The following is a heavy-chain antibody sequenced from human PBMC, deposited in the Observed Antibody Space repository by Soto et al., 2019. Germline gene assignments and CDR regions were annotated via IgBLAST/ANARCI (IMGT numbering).Heavy chain of an antibody. CDR2: IVVGSGNT. D-gene: IGHD3-16*02. CDR1: GFTLTSSA. J-gene: IGHJ6*02. CDR3: AADIPARYDYVWGSYRPDYYYGMDV. Sequence: ASVKGSCKASGFTLTSSAVQCVRQARGQRLEGIGWIVVGSGNTNYAQKFQERVTITRDMSTSTAYMELSSLRSEDTAVYYCAADIPARYDYVWGSYRPDYYYGMDVWGQGTTVTVSS. V-gene: IGHV1-58*01.